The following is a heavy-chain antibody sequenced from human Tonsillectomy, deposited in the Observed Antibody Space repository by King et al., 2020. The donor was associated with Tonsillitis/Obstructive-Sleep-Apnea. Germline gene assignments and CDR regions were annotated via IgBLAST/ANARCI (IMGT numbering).Heavy chain of an antibody. D-gene: IGHD2-15*01. J-gene: IGHJ3*01. CDR1: GGTFGSYA. CDR3: ARGFLGGRTPNGDAFDV. V-gene: IGHV1-69*01. CDR2: IIPVFGIP. Sequence: VQLVQSGAEMKKPGSSVNVSCKSSGGTFGSYALSWVRQAPGQGLEWMGGIIPVFGIPNYPQKFQGRLTLSADETTGTSYMELSSLTSEDTAVYYCARGFLGGRTPNGDAFDVWGQGTMVTVSS.